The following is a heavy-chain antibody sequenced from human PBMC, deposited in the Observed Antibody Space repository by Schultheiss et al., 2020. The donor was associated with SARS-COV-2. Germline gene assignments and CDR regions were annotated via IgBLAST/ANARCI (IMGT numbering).Heavy chain of an antibody. J-gene: IGHJ6*02. V-gene: IGHV3-33*01. CDR1: GFTFSNFG. D-gene: IGHD5-24*01. Sequence: GGSLRLSCAASGFTFSNFGMHWVRQAPGKGLEWVALIWYDGTNKYYADSVKGRFTVSRDNSKNTLYVQMNSLRAEDTAVYYCARGSDVQMATMVVHYYYAMDVWGQGTTVTVSS. CDR2: IWYDGTNK. CDR3: ARGSDVQMATMVVHYYYAMDV.